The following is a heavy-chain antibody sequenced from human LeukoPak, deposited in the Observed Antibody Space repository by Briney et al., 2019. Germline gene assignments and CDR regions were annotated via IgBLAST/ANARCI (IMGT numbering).Heavy chain of an antibody. Sequence: ASVKVSCKASGYTFTSYDINWVRQATGQGLEWMGWMNPNSGNTGYAQKFQGRVTMTRNTSISTAYMELSSLRSEDTAVYYCARGQYPYYYYYYMDVWGKGTTVTVSS. V-gene: IGHV1-8*01. J-gene: IGHJ6*03. CDR3: ARGQYPYYYYYYMDV. CDR1: GYTFTSYD. CDR2: MNPNSGNT. D-gene: IGHD2-2*01.